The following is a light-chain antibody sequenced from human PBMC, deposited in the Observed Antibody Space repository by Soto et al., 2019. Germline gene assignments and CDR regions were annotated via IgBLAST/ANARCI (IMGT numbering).Light chain of an antibody. CDR2: GAS. Sequence: EIVLTQSPGTLSLSPGERGTLSCRASQSVRSNYLAWYQQKPGQAPRLLIYGASTRATGIPDRFSGSGSGTDFILTISRLEPEDFVVYFCQQYGSSPRTFGGGTKVEIK. CDR1: QSVRSNY. CDR3: QQYGSSPRT. J-gene: IGKJ4*01. V-gene: IGKV3-20*01.